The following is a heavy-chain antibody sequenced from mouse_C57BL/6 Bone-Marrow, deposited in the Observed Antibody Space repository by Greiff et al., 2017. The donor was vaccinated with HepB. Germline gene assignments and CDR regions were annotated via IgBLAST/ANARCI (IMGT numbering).Heavy chain of an antibody. CDR2: INPSNGGT. CDR1: GYTFTSYW. CDR3: ARKWDYSQGYFDV. V-gene: IGHV1-53*01. Sequence: VKLQQPGPELVKPGASVKLSCKASGYTFTSYWMHWVKQRPGQGLEWIGNINPSNGGTNYNEKFKSKATLTVDKSSSTAYMQLSSLTSEDSAVYYCARKWDYSQGYFDVWGTGTTVTVSS. D-gene: IGHD1-1*01. J-gene: IGHJ1*03.